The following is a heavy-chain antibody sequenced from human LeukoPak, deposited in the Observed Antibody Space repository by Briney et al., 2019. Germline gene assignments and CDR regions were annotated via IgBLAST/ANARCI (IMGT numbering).Heavy chain of an antibody. CDR3: ARARCSGGSCYPNWFDP. Sequence: ASVKVPCKASGYTFTGYYMHWVRQAPGQGLEWMGWINPNSGGTNYAQKFQGRVTMTRDTSISTAYMELSRLRSDDTAVYYCARARCSGGSCYPNWFDPWGQGTLVTVSS. V-gene: IGHV1-2*02. CDR2: INPNSGGT. D-gene: IGHD2-15*01. J-gene: IGHJ5*02. CDR1: GYTFTGYY.